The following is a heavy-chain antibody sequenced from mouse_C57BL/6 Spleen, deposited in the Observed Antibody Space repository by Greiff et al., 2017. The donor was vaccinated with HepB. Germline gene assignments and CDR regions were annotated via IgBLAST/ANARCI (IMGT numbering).Heavy chain of an antibody. CDR3: ARDGTTVVAYYAMDY. D-gene: IGHD1-1*01. CDR1: GYSITSGYY. CDR2: ISYDGSN. J-gene: IGHJ4*01. Sequence: ESGPGLVKPSQSLSLTCSVTGYSITSGYYWNWIRQFPGNKLEWMGYISYDGSNNYNPSLKNRISITRDTSKNQFFLKLNSVTTEDTATYYCARDGTTVVAYYAMDYWGQGTSVTVSS. V-gene: IGHV3-6*01.